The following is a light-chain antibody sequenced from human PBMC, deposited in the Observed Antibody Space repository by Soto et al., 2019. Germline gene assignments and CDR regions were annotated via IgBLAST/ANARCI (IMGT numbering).Light chain of an antibody. CDR1: SSDVGGYNF. V-gene: IGLV2-14*01. CDR2: EVN. Sequence: QSALTQPPSVSGSPGQSITISCTGTSSDVGGYNFVSWYQQHQGKAPKLMIFEVNNRPSGVSNRFSVSKSGKTASLTISGLQAEGEAEYYSTSWTSSTTQVLGGGTKVTVL. CDR3: TSWTSSTTQV. J-gene: IGLJ2*01.